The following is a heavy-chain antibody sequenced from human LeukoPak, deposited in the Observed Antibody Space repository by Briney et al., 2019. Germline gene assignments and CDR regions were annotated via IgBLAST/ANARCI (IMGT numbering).Heavy chain of an antibody. J-gene: IGHJ4*02. Sequence: SVKVSCMASGGTFSSYAISWVRQAPGQGLEWMGGIIPIFGTANYAQKFQGRVTITADESTSTAYMELSSLRSEDTAVYYCARASIAARLNLYFDYWGQGTLVTVSS. CDR3: ARASIAARLNLYFDY. V-gene: IGHV1-69*01. D-gene: IGHD6-6*01. CDR2: IIPIFGTA. CDR1: GGTFSSYA.